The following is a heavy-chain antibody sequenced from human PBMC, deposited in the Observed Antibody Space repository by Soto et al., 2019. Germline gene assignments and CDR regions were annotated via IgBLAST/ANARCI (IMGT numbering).Heavy chain of an antibody. V-gene: IGHV1-69*13. CDR3: ARDIQYCSGVSCYGPGAFGI. D-gene: IGHD2-15*01. Sequence: SVKVSCKASGGTFSSYAISWVRQAPGQGLEWMGGIIPIFGTANYAQKFQGRVTITADDSTSTAYMELSSLSSEDTAVYYCARDIQYCSGVSCYGPGAFGIWGQGTMVTVSS. J-gene: IGHJ3*02. CDR1: GGTFSSYA. CDR2: IIPIFGTA.